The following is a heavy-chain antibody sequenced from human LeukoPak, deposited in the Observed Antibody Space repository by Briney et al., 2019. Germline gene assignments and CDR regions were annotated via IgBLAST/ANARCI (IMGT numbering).Heavy chain of an antibody. J-gene: IGHJ4*02. V-gene: IGHV3-21*04. CDR3: AKVIGIAVAGMSFDY. D-gene: IGHD6-19*01. Sequence: GGSLRLSCAASGFTFSSYSMNWVRQAPGKGLEWVSSISSSSSYIYYADSVKGRFTISRDNAKNSLYLQMNSLRAEDTALYYCAKVIGIAVAGMSFDYWGQGTLVTVSS. CDR1: GFTFSSYS. CDR2: ISSSSSYI.